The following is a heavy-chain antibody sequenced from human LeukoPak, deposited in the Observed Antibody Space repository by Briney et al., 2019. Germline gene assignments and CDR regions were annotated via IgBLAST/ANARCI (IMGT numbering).Heavy chain of an antibody. V-gene: IGHV3-23*01. J-gene: IGHJ4*02. CDR1: GFTFSSYA. CDR2: ISGSGGST. CDR3: AKGGYSGSYYGY. D-gene: IGHD1-26*01. Sequence: PGGSLRLSCAASGFTFSSYAMSWVRQAPGKGLEWVSAISGSGGSTYYADSVKGRFTISRDNSKNTLYLQMNSLRAEDTAVYCCAKGGYSGSYYGYWGQGTLVTVSS.